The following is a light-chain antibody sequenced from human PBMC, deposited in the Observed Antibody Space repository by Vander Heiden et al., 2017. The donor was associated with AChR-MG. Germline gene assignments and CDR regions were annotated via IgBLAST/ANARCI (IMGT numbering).Light chain of an antibody. V-gene: IGKV3-15*01. Sequence: VMTPSPATLSVSPGARPPLSCRASQSVSNNLAGYQQKPGQTPRLLMYGASTRATGIPARFSGSGSGTEFTLTINTLQSEDFAVYYCQQYNDWPHAFGRGTKVEVK. CDR2: GAS. CDR3: QQYNDWPHA. CDR1: QSVSNN. J-gene: IGKJ1*01.